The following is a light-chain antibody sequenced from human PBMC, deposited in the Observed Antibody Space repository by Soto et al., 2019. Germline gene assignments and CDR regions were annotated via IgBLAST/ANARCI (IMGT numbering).Light chain of an antibody. CDR3: QQRYITPRT. Sequence: DIQMTQSPSSLYSYIGDRLTITCRASQTISIYLNWYQQKPGKAPKLLIYAASSLQSGVPSRFSVSVSGTDGTLAISGLQTEDVATYCCQQRYITPRTFCQGTKVDI. J-gene: IGKJ1*01. V-gene: IGKV1-39*01. CDR2: AAS. CDR1: QTISIY.